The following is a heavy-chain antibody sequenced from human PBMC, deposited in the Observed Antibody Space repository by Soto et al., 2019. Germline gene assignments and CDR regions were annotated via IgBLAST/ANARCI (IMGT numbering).Heavy chain of an antibody. Sequence: EVQLVESGGGLVQPGRSLRLSCAASGFTFDDYAMHWVRQAPGKGLEWVSGISWNSGSIGYADSVKGRFTISRDNAKNSLSLQMNSLRAEDTALYYCAKDMRRQLLWFTLGGMGGGMDVWGQGTTVTVSS. J-gene: IGHJ6*02. D-gene: IGHD3-10*01. CDR2: ISWNSGSI. CDR3: AKDMRRQLLWFTLGGMGGGMDV. V-gene: IGHV3-9*01. CDR1: GFTFDDYA.